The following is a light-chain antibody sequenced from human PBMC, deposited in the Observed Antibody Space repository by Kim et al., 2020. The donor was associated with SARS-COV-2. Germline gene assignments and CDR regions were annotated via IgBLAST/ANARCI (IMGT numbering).Light chain of an antibody. CDR3: QQYNSYPT. CDR1: QSVFTW. Sequence: DVQMTQSPSILSASVGDRVTITCRASQSVFTWLAWYQQKPGKAPKLLIHDTSTLESGVPSRFSGSGSGTEFALTISNLQPDDFATYNCQQYNSYPTFGQVTKLEI. J-gene: IGKJ2*01. V-gene: IGKV1-5*01. CDR2: DTS.